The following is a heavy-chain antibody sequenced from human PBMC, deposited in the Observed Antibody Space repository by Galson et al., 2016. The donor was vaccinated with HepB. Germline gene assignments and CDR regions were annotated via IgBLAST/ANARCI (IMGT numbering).Heavy chain of an antibody. CDR2: ISNNGVST. CDR3: ARVKDEYNSGWHVNDH. J-gene: IGHJ4*02. Sequence: SLRLSCAGSGFTFSIYAMSWVRQAPGKGLEWVSSISNNGVSTYYADSVKGRFTISRDNSKNTVYVQMNSLRGEDTAVYYCARVKDEYNSGWHVNDHWGQGVLVTVSS. D-gene: IGHD6-19*01. CDR1: GFTFSIYA. V-gene: IGHV3-23*01.